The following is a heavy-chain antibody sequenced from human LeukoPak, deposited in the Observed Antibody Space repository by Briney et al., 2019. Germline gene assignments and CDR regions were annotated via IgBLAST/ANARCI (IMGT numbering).Heavy chain of an antibody. J-gene: IGHJ2*01. V-gene: IGHV3-21*01. Sequence: GWSLRLSCEVSVFVLERYTMIWVLQAPANGLECVLSIRGVGSCYIFYEDSVKGPFTISRDHVRNSLYLQMDSLKAEDTALYYCARDAGYRYDFLGAKWYFDLWGRGTLVSVSS. CDR3: ARDAGYRYDFLGAKWYFDL. CDR2: IRGVGSCYI. D-gene: IGHD3-3*01. CDR1: VFVLERYT.